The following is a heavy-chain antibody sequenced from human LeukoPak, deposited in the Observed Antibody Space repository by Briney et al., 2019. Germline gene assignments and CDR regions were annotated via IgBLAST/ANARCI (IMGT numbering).Heavy chain of an antibody. Sequence: SVKVSCKASGYTFTSFDINWVRQAPGQGLEWMGGIIPIFGTANYAQKFQGRITITADESTSTAYMELSSLRSEDTAVYYCARRPYSSGYYYWFDPWGRGTLVTVSS. CDR3: ARRPYSSGYYYWFDP. J-gene: IGHJ5*02. CDR1: GYTFTSFD. V-gene: IGHV1-69*13. D-gene: IGHD3-22*01. CDR2: IIPIFGTA.